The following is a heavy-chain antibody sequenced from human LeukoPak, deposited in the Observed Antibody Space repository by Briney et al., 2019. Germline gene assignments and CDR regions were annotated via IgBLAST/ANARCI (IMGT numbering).Heavy chain of an antibody. CDR2: MSSGSRYI. CDR3: ARDRPTGASRIFVVQ. CDR1: GFTFTTYA. V-gene: IGHV3-21*06. D-gene: IGHD2-15*01. J-gene: IGHJ4*02. Sequence: PGGSLRLSCTASGFTFTTYAMTWVRQAPGKGLEWFSSMSSGSRYIYYADSVRGRFTISRDNTRNSLYLAMNNLRAEDTAIYYCARDRPTGASRIFVVQWGQGTLVTVSS.